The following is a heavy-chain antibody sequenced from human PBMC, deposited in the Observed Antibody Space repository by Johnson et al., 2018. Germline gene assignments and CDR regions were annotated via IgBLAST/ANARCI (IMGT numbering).Heavy chain of an antibody. CDR1: GFTFSNYA. CDR3: ARDWQMDV. CDR2: ISNDGKND. Sequence: VQLVESGGGVVQPGRSLRLSCAASGFTFSNYAINWVRQAPGRGLECVGVISNDGKNDYYRDSVKGRFTISRDNSKNTLYLQMNSLRAEDTAVYYCARDWQMDVWGQGTTVTVSS. V-gene: IGHV3-30*04. J-gene: IGHJ6*02.